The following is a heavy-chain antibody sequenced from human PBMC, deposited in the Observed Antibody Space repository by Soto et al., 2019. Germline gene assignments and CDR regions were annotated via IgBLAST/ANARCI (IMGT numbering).Heavy chain of an antibody. CDR2: IYHSGST. V-gene: IGHV4-30-2*01. J-gene: IGHJ4*02. D-gene: IGHD6-6*01. CDR1: GGYISGGGYC. Sequence: PSETLSLTCAVSGGYISGGGYCWSWIRQPPGKGLEWIGYIYHSGSTYYNPSLKSRVTISVDRSKNQFSLKLSSVTAADTAVYYCAREEEQLAVFDYWGQGTLVTVSS. CDR3: AREEEQLAVFDY.